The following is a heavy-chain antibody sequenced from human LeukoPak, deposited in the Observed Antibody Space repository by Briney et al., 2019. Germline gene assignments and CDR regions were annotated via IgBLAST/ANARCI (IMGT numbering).Heavy chain of an antibody. V-gene: IGHV1-69-2*01. CDR2: VDPEDGET. D-gene: IGHD5-12*01. J-gene: IGHJ4*02. CDR3: VKSTSEWLRLGGYFDY. Sequence: ATVKISCKVSGYTFTDYYMHWVQQAPGKGLEWMGLVDPEDGETIYAEKFQGRVTITADTSTDTAYMELSSLRSEGTAVYYCVKSTSEWLRLGGYFDYWGQGTLVTVSS. CDR1: GYTFTDYY.